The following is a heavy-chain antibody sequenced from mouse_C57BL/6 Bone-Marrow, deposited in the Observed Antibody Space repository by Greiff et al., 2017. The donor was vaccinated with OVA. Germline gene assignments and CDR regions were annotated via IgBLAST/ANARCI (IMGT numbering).Heavy chain of an antibody. CDR2: IYPGSGNT. CDR1: GYSFTSYY. D-gene: IGHD2-10*02. V-gene: IGHV1-66*01. CDR3: APYGNYGFAY. J-gene: IGHJ3*01. Sequence: QVQLQQSGPELVKPGASVKISCKASGYSFTSYYIHWVKQRPGQGLEWIGWIYPGSGNTKYNEKFKGKATLTADTSSSTAYMQLSSLTSEDSAVYYCAPYGNYGFAYWGQGTLVTVSA.